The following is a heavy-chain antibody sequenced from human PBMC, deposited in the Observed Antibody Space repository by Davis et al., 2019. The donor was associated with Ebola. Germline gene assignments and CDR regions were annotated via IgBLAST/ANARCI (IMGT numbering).Heavy chain of an antibody. D-gene: IGHD3-3*02. CDR1: GGSISSGGYS. J-gene: IGHJ4*02. V-gene: IGHV4-30-2*01. CDR2: IYHSGST. CDR3: ARGTSLARNFDY. Sequence: MPSETLSLTCAVSGGSISSGGYSWSWIRQPPGKGLEWIGYIYHSGSTYYNPSLKSRVTISVDSSRDQFSLNLRSVTAADTAVYYCARGTSLARNFDYWGQGTLVSVSS.